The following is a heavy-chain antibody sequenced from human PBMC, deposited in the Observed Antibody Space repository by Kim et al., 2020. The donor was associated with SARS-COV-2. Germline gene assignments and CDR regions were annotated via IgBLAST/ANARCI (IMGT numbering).Heavy chain of an antibody. CDR1: GYSFSDYF. CDR2: IYPDDSDV. V-gene: IGHV5-51*01. J-gene: IGHJ4*02. CDR3: ARRAMNERFLDF. Sequence: GESLKISCRGSGYSFSDYFIDWVRQKPGKGLEWMGVIYPDDSDVTYSPSFKGQVTISVDKSTGTAYLQWSSLRASDTATYYCARRAMNERFLDFWGQGTLVTVSS.